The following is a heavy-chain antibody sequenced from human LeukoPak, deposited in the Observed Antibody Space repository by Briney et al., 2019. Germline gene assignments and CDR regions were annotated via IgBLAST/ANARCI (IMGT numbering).Heavy chain of an antibody. J-gene: IGHJ4*02. Sequence: GGSLRLSCAASRFTFSTYWMSWVRQAPGKGLEWVANIKQDGSEKYYVDSVKGRFTISRDNAKNSLDLQMNSLRAEDTAVYYCTRSIYGGIVQWGQGTLVTVSS. CDR1: RFTFSTYW. V-gene: IGHV3-7*01. CDR3: TRSIYGGIVQ. D-gene: IGHD4-23*01. CDR2: IKQDGSEK.